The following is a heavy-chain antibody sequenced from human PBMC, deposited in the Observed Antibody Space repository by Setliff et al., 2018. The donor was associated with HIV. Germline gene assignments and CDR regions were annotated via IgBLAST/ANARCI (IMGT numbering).Heavy chain of an antibody. J-gene: IGHJ6*02. CDR2: INAGNGNT. CDR3: ARVGVGYYTSASTHMDV. D-gene: IGHD2-2*02. Sequence: GASVKVSCKTSGYTFTIYAVGWVRQAPGQGLEWMGWINAGNGNTKYSQKFQGRLSITRDTSANTAYMGLSSLRSDDTAVYYCARVGVGYYTSASTHMDVWGQGTTVTVSS. V-gene: IGHV1-18*01. CDR1: GYTFTIYA.